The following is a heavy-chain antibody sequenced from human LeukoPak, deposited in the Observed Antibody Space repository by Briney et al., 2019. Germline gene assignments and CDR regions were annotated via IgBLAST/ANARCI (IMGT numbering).Heavy chain of an antibody. V-gene: IGHV4-39*01. D-gene: IGHD6-13*01. Sequence: PSETLSLTCTVSGGSISSSSYYWGWIRQPPGKGLEWIGSIYYSGSTYYNPSLKSRVTISVDTSKNQFSLKLSSVTAADTAVYYCARRRGSSWYTNKYYFDYWGQGTLVTVSS. CDR1: GGSISSSSYY. CDR2: IYYSGST. CDR3: ARRRGSSWYTNKYYFDY. J-gene: IGHJ4*02.